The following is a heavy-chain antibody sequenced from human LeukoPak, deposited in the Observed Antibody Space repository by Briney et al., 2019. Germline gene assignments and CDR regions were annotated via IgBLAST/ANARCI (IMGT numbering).Heavy chain of an antibody. CDR2: INWNTGVI. Sequence: GGSLRHSCAASGITFDEYAMNWVRQAPGKGLEWVSNINWNTGVIVYADSVRGRFTVSRDNAKTSLYLQMNSLRAEDTALYYCAMESRIAVAAIDYWGQGTLVTVSS. J-gene: IGHJ4*02. D-gene: IGHD6-19*01. V-gene: IGHV3-9*01. CDR1: GITFDEYA. CDR3: AMESRIAVAAIDY.